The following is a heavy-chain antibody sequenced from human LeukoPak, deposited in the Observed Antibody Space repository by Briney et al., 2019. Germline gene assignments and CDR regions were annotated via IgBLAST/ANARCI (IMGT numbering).Heavy chain of an antibody. Sequence: ASVKDSSKASGYTFTSYGISWVRQAPGQGLEWMGWISAYNGNTNYAQKLQGRVTMTTDTSTSTAYMELRSLRSDDTAVYYCAISPPTVTTALTFDYWGQGTVVTVSS. CDR3: AISPPTVTTALTFDY. CDR1: GYTFTSYG. V-gene: IGHV1-18*01. CDR2: ISAYNGNT. J-gene: IGHJ4*02. D-gene: IGHD4-17*01.